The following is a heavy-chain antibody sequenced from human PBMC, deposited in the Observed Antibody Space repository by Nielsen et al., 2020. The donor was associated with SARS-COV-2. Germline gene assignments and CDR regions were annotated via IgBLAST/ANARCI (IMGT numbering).Heavy chain of an antibody. J-gene: IGHJ6*02. CDR1: GGSISSSSYY. CDR2: IYYSGST. V-gene: IGHV4-39*02. CDR3: AREKAGYYGMDV. D-gene: IGHD6-19*01. Sequence: SETLSLTCTVSGGSISSSSYYWGWIRQPPGKGLGWIGSIYYSGSTYYNPSLKSRVTISVDTSKNQFSLKLSSVTAADTAVYYCAREKAGYYGMDVWGQGTTVTVSS.